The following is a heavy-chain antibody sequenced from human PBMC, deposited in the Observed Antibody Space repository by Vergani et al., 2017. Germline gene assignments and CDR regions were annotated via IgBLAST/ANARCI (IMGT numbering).Heavy chain of an antibody. CDR2: INPSGGST. J-gene: IGHJ6*03. V-gene: IGHV1-46*02. CDR3: ARDKVSRPRYYYYMDV. Sequence: QVQLVQSGAEVKKPGASVKVSCKASGYTFNSYYMHWVRQAPGQGLEWMGIINPSGGSTSYAQKFQGRVTLTRDTSTSTVYMELSSLRSEDTAVYYCARDKVSRPRYYYYMDVWGKGTMVTVSS. D-gene: IGHD2-8*01. CDR1: GYTFNSYY.